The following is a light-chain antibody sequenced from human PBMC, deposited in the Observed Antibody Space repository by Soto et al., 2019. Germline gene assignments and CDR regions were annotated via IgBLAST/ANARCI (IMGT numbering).Light chain of an antibody. CDR3: ATWDDDVSGVV. CDR1: SSNIGRNY. V-gene: IGLV1-47*02. CDR2: SHN. Sequence: QSVLPQTPSVSVTPGQTVTISCSGSSSNIGRNYVYWYQQLPGAAPKLLMYSHNIRPSGVPDRFSASTSGTSASLVISGLRSEDEADYHCATWDDDVSGVVFGGGTKLTVL. J-gene: IGLJ2*01.